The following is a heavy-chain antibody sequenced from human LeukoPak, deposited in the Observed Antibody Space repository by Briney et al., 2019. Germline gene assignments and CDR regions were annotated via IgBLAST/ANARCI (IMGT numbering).Heavy chain of an antibody. CDR2: IHYSGST. Sequence: WETLSLTCTVSGDSISSSNYYWGWIRQPPGKGLVWIGNIHYSGSTYYNPTLKSRVTISVDTSKNQFSLKLSSVTAADTAVYYCARRGWMVGYYFDYWGQGTLVTVS. CDR1: GDSISSSNYY. J-gene: IGHJ4*02. V-gene: IGHV4-39*01. CDR3: ARRGWMVGYYFDY. D-gene: IGHD3-10*01.